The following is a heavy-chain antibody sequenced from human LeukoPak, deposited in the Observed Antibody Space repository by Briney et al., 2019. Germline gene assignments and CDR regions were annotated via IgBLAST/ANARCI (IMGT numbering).Heavy chain of an antibody. V-gene: IGHV3-13*01. Sequence: HGGSLRLSCAASGFTFRSYDMHWVRQATGKGLEWVSGIGTAGEIYYPGSVKGRFTISRENAKNSLYLQMNSLRAGDTAVYYCARAAYSSTWYSRYFDLWGRGTLVTVSS. CDR1: GFTFRSYD. CDR3: ARAAYSSTWYSRYFDL. D-gene: IGHD6-13*01. J-gene: IGHJ2*01. CDR2: IGTAGEI.